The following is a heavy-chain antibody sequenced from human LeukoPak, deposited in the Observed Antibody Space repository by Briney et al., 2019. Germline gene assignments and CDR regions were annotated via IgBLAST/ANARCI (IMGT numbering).Heavy chain of an antibody. V-gene: IGHV3-33*01. CDR1: GFTFSSSG. CDR3: ARRSDYGSNGNYFDY. J-gene: IGHJ4*02. CDR2: IWYDGTHI. D-gene: IGHD4-23*01. Sequence: PGGSLRLSCAASGFTFSSSGMHWVRQAPDKGLEWVAIIWYDGTHIHYSDSVKGRFTISRDNSKNTLYLQMNSLRAEDTAVYYCARRSDYGSNGNYFDYWGQGTPVTVSS.